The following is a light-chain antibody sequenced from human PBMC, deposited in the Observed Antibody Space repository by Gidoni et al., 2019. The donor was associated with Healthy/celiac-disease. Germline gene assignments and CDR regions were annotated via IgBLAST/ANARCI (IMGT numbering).Light chain of an antibody. V-gene: IGKV1-33*01. J-gene: IGKJ3*01. CDR2: DAS. Sequence: DIQMTQSPSSLSASVGDRVTITCQASQDISNYLNWYQQKPGTAPKLLIYDASNLETGVPSRFSGSGSGTDFTFTISSLQPADIATYYCQQYDNLPPVFGPGTKVDIK. CDR1: QDISNY. CDR3: QQYDNLPPV.